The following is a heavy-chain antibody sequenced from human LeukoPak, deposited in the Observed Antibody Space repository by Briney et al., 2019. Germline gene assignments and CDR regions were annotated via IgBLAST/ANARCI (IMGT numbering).Heavy chain of an antibody. CDR1: GGSFSGYY. J-gene: IGHJ4*02. CDR3: ARAGWLQSRFDY. V-gene: IGHV4-34*01. CDR2: INHSGST. D-gene: IGHD5-24*01. Sequence: SETLSLTCAVYGGSFSGYYWSWIRQPPGKGLEWIGEINHSGSTNYNPSLKSRVIISVDTSKNQFSLKLSSVTAADTAVYYCARAGWLQSRFDYWGQGTLVTVSS.